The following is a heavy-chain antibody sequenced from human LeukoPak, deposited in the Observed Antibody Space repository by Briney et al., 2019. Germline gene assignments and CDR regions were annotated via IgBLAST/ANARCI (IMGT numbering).Heavy chain of an antibody. CDR1: GGSISSSSYY. J-gene: IGHJ5*02. V-gene: IGHV4-39*01. CDR2: IYYSGST. D-gene: IGHD7-27*01. CDR3: ARQILQLGINWFDP. Sequence: SETLSLTCTVSGGSISSSSYYWGWIRQPPGKGLEWIGSIYYSGSTYYNPSLKSRVTISVDTSKNQFSLKLSSVTAADTAVYYCARQILQLGINWFDPWGQGTLVTVSS.